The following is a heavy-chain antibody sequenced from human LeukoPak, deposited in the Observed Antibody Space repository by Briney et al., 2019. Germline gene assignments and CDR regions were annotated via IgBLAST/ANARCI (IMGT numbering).Heavy chain of an antibody. Sequence: PGGSLRLSCTASGFTFSSYAIHWARQAPGQGPEWVANINHDGSVQYYMGSVRGRFTISRDNAKNSLYLQMNSLRAEDTAIYYCARDILRVGATLYFDFWGQGTLATVSS. J-gene: IGHJ4*02. CDR3: ARDILRVGATLYFDF. V-gene: IGHV3-7*01. CDR2: INHDGSVQ. CDR1: GFTFSSYA. D-gene: IGHD1-26*01.